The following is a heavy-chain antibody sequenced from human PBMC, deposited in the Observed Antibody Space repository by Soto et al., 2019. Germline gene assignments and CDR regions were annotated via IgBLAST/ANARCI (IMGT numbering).Heavy chain of an antibody. Sequence: EVQLVESGGGLVQPGGSLRLSCAASGFTLSDYWMHWVRQVPGKGLVWVSRMESHGSSTSYADYVKGRFTISRDSAKNTLYLQTNSLSADDTAVYYCANILELHPRWGQGTPVTVSS. CDR1: GFTLSDYW. J-gene: IGHJ4*02. D-gene: IGHD1-7*01. CDR3: ANILELHPR. CDR2: MESHGSST. V-gene: IGHV3-74*01.